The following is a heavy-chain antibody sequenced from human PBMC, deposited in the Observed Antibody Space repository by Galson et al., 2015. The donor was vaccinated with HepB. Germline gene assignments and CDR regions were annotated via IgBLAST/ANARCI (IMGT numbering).Heavy chain of an antibody. CDR2: INPYNGNT. Sequence: SLKVSCKASGYTFINACISWVRQAPGRGLEWMGWINPYNGNTNYAQNHQGRVTMTTAIITNTVYIQLGSLRSDDAAMYYCARYPFDGSGYLLGSFDYWGQGTLVTVS. CDR3: ARYPFDGSGYLLGSFDY. J-gene: IGHJ4*02. CDR1: GYTFINAC. D-gene: IGHD3-22*01. V-gene: IGHV1-18*01.